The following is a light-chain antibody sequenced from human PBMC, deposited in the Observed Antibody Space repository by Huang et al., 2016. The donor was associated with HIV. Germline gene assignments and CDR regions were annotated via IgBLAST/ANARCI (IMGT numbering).Light chain of an antibody. CDR1: QSISNF. CDR2: TAS. J-gene: IGKJ5*01. V-gene: IGKV1-39*01. Sequence: DIQMTQSPSSLSASVGDRVTITCRASQSISNFLNWYQQRPGKAPKLLIHTASSLHSGVPSRFSGSGSGTDFTLTINSLQPEDFATYFCQQSYDTLITFGQGTRLEIK. CDR3: QQSYDTLIT.